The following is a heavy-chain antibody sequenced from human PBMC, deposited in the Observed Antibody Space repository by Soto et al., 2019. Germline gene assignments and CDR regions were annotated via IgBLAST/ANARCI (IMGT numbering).Heavy chain of an antibody. V-gene: IGHV1-8*01. CDR3: ARGHYDFWSGYLSPAYYYMDV. CDR2: MNPNSGNT. D-gene: IGHD3-3*01. J-gene: IGHJ6*03. Sequence: GASVKVSCKASGCTFTSYDINWVRQATGQGLEWMGWMNPNSGNTGYAQKFQGRVTMTRNTSISTAYMELSSLRSEDTAVYYCARGHYDFWSGYLSPAYYYMDVWGKGTTVTVSS. CDR1: GCTFTSYD.